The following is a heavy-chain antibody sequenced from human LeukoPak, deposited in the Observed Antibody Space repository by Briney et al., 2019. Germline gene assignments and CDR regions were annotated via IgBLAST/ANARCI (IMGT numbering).Heavy chain of an antibody. CDR1: GDSITNYNYH. Sequence: SETLPLTCTVSGDSITNYNYHWGWIRQPPGKGLEWIGRLYNTGSTDNTDSNPSLQSRVTISADTSMNQFSLRLTSVTAADTAVYYCARALGFYYSSGWHPDYWGQGTLVTVSS. D-gene: IGHD6-19*01. J-gene: IGHJ4*02. CDR2: LYNTGSTDNT. CDR3: ARALGFYYSSGWHPDY. V-gene: IGHV4-39*07.